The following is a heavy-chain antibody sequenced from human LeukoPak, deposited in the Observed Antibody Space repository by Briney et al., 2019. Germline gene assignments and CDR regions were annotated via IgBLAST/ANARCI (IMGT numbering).Heavy chain of an antibody. V-gene: IGHV1-18*01. CDR1: GYTFTSYG. J-gene: IGHJ3*02. CDR3: ARVGGELLRTDAFDI. CDR2: ISAHNGNT. D-gene: IGHD1-26*01. Sequence: ASVKVPCKASGYTFTSYGITWVRQAPGQGLEWMGWISAHNGNTNYAQKVQGRVTMTTDTSTSTGYMELRSLRSDDTAVYYCARVGGELLRTDAFDIWGQGTMVTVSS.